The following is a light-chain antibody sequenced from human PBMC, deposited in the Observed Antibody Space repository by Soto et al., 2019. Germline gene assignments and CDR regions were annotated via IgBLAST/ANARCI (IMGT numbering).Light chain of an antibody. CDR2: GAS. J-gene: IGKJ1*01. Sequence: EIVMTQSPATLSVSPGERATLSCRASQSVSSNLSWYQQKPGQAPSLLLHGASTRATGIPARFSGSGSGTEVTLAISSLQSEAFAVYYSQQYNNWPRTVGKGTMVAIK. CDR3: QQYNNWPRT. CDR1: QSVSSN. V-gene: IGKV3-15*01.